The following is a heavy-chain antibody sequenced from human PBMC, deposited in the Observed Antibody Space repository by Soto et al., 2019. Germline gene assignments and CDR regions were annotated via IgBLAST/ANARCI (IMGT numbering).Heavy chain of an antibody. CDR1: GYTFTSYA. Sequence: ASVKVSCKDSGYTFTSYAMHWVRQAPGQRLEWMGWINAGNGNTKYSQKFQGRVTITRDTSASTAYMELSSLRSEDTAVYYCASGSYDILTGYYYYGMDVWGQGTTVTVSS. D-gene: IGHD3-9*01. CDR2: INAGNGNT. CDR3: ASGSYDILTGYYYYGMDV. J-gene: IGHJ6*02. V-gene: IGHV1-3*01.